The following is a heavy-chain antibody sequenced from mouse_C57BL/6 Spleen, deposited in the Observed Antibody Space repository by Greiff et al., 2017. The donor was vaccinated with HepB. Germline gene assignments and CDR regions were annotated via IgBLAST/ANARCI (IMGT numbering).Heavy chain of an antibody. V-gene: IGHV1-64*01. Sequence: VQLQQPRAELVKPGASVKLSCKASGYTFTSYWMHWVKQRPGQGLEWIGMIHPNSGSTNYNEKFKSKATLTVDKSSSTAYMQRSSLTSEDSAVYYCARMGYSNYGGMDYWGQGTSVTVSS. CDR1: GYTFTSYW. CDR3: ARMGYSNYGGMDY. CDR2: IHPNSGST. D-gene: IGHD2-5*01. J-gene: IGHJ4*01.